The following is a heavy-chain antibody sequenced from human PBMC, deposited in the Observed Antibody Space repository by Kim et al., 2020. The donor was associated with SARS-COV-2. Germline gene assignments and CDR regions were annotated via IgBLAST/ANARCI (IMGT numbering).Heavy chain of an antibody. CDR2: IIPIFGTA. D-gene: IGHD2-2*02. Sequence: SVKVSCKASGGTFSSYAISWVRQAPGQGLEWMGGIIPIFGTANYAQKFQGRVTITADESTSTAYMELSSLRSEDTAVYYCARAGYCSSTSCYRGGYWYFDLWGRGTLVTVSS. J-gene: IGHJ2*01. CDR1: GGTFSSYA. V-gene: IGHV1-69*13. CDR3: ARAGYCSSTSCYRGGYWYFDL.